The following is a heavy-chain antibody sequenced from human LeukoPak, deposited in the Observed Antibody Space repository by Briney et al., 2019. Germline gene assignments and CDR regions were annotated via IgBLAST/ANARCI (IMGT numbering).Heavy chain of an antibody. Sequence: ASVKVSCKTSGYTFTTYYLHWVGQAPGRGLEWMGLINPSDSSTSDTQKFQGRVTMTRDTSTSTVYMELSSLTSEDTAVYYCAMGLYYRKFDSWGQGTLVTVSS. J-gene: IGHJ4*02. V-gene: IGHV1-46*01. D-gene: IGHD2-8*01. CDR2: INPSDSST. CDR1: GYTFTTYY. CDR3: AMGLYYRKFDS.